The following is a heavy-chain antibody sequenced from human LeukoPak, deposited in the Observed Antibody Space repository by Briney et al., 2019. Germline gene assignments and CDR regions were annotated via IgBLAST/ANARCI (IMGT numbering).Heavy chain of an antibody. CDR3: ARGVYIAAAQYAY. Sequence: SETLSLTCTVSGGSISSGSYYWGWIRQPPGKGLEWIGYIYYSGTTNYNPSLKSRVTISVDTSKNQFSLKLSSVTAADTAVYYCARGVYIAAAQYAYWGQGTLVTVSS. V-gene: IGHV4-61*01. CDR2: IYYSGTT. CDR1: GGSISSGSYY. D-gene: IGHD6-13*01. J-gene: IGHJ4*02.